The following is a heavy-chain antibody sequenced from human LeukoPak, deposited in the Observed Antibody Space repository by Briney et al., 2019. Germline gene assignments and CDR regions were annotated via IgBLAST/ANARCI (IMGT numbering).Heavy chain of an antibody. CDR3: ARVGYGSGAFYYGMDV. CDR2: ISAYDANT. D-gene: IGHD3-10*01. V-gene: IGHV1-18*01. CDR1: GYSFTTYG. Sequence: ASVKVSCKASGYSFTTYGISWVRQAPGQGLEWMGWISAYDANTNYARQVQGRVTMTTDTSTSTAYMELRSLRSDDTAVYYCARVGYGSGAFYYGMDVWGQGTTVTVSS. J-gene: IGHJ6*02.